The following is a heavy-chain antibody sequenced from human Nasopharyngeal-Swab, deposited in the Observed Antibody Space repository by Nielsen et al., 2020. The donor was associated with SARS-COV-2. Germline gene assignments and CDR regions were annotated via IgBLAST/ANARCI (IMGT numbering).Heavy chain of an antibody. CDR2: ISWNSGTT. CDR3: TKGSSSGSYPNWSDP. V-gene: IGHV3-9*01. J-gene: IGHJ5*02. CDR1: GFTFDEYA. Sequence: SLKISCAASGFTFDEYAMHWVRQAPGKGLEWVSGISWNSGTTIYADAVKGRFTISRDNAKSSLYLQMSSLRAEDTALYFCTKGSSSGSYPNWSDPWGQGTLVTVSS. D-gene: IGHD3-10*01.